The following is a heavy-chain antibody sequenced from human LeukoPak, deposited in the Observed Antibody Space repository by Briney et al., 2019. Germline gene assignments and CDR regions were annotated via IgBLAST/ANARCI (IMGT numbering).Heavy chain of an antibody. CDR3: ARQLPTAAADTRGYFDY. CDR1: GGSISNADYY. D-gene: IGHD6-25*01. J-gene: IGHJ4*01. V-gene: IGHV4-39*01. Sequence: PSETLSLTCSVSGGSISNADYYWGWIRQAPGKGLEWIGSIFCGGSNHYNPSLKSRAAISVDTSKTQFSLKLTSVTAADAAMYYCARQLPTAAADTRGYFDYWGQGTVVTVSS. CDR2: IFCGGSN.